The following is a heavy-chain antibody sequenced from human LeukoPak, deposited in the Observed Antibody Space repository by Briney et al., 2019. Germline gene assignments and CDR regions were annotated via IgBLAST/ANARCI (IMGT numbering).Heavy chain of an antibody. D-gene: IGHD6-6*01. CDR2: ISSSSSYI. CDR1: GFTFSSYS. V-gene: IGHV3-21*01. CDR3: ARDSSSSGRGDY. Sequence: GGSLRFSCAASGFTFSSYSMNWVRQAPGKGLEWVSSISSSSSYIYYADSVKGRFTISRDNAKNSLYLQMNSLRAEDTAVYYCARDSSSSGRGDYWGQGTLVTVSS. J-gene: IGHJ4*02.